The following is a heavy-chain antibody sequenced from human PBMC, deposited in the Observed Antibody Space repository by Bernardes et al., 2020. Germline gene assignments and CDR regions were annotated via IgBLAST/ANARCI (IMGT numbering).Heavy chain of an antibody. Sequence: SETLSLTCAVYGGSFSGYYWSWIRQPPGKGLEWIGEINHSGSTNYNPSLKSRVTISVDTSKNQFSLKLSSVTAADTAVYYCEQSLSYGSGRIDYWGQGTLVTVSS. J-gene: IGHJ4*02. D-gene: IGHD3-10*01. CDR3: EQSLSYGSGRIDY. V-gene: IGHV4-34*01. CDR2: INHSGST. CDR1: GGSFSGYY.